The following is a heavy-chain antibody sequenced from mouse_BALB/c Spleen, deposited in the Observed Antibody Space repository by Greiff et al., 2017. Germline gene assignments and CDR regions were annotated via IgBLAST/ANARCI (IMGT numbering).Heavy chain of an antibody. CDR2: IDPFNGGT. V-gene: IGHV1S135*01. CDR3: ARSLYYDYDDGFAY. CDR1: GYSFTSYY. D-gene: IGHD2-4*01. J-gene: IGHJ3*01. Sequence: LEESGPELMKPGASVKISCKASGYSFTSYYMHWVKQSHGKSLEWIGYIDPFNGGTSYNQKFKGKATLTVDKSSSTAYMHLSSLTSEDSAVYYCARSLYYDYDDGFAYWGQGTLVTVSA.